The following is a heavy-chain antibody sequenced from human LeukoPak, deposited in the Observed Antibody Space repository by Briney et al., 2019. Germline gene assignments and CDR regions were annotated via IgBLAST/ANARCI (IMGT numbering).Heavy chain of an antibody. Sequence: RSLRLSCAASGFTFSSYGMHWVRQAPGKGLEWVAVISYDGSNKYYADSVKGRFTISRDNSKNTLYLQMNSLRAEDTAVYYCAKRFRPDTAMVEDAFDIWGQGTMVTVSS. CDR1: GFTFSSYG. D-gene: IGHD5-18*01. CDR2: ISYDGSNK. J-gene: IGHJ3*02. V-gene: IGHV3-30*18. CDR3: AKRFRPDTAMVEDAFDI.